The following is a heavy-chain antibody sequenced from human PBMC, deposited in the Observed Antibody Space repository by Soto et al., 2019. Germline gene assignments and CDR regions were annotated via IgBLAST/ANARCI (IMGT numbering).Heavy chain of an antibody. CDR2: INPSGAST. CDR3: ASDYNAYQRQHVFDI. CDR1: GYSFNSYY. V-gene: IGHV1-46*02. J-gene: IGHJ3*02. D-gene: IGHD3-10*01. Sequence: QVQLVQSGAEVKKPGASVKVACKASGYSFNSYYMHWVRQAPGQGPEWMGVINPSGASTSYAQKFQGRVTMTRDTSTSTVYMELSSLRSEDTALYYCASDYNAYQRQHVFDIW.